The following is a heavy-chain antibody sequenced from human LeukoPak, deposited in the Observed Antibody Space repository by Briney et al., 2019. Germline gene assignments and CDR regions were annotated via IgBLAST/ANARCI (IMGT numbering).Heavy chain of an antibody. J-gene: IGHJ4*02. Sequence: SETLSLTCTVSGGSISSGSYYWGWIRQPPGKGLEWIGSIYYSGSTYYNPSLKSRVTISVDTSKNQFSLKLSSVTAADTAVYYCARQIVVVPAAHFDYWGQGTLVTVSS. CDR3: ARQIVVVPAAHFDY. D-gene: IGHD2-2*01. CDR2: IYYSGST. CDR1: GGSISSGSYY. V-gene: IGHV4-39*01.